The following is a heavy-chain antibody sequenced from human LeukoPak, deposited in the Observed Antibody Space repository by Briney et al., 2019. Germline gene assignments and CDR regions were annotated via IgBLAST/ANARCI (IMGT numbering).Heavy chain of an antibody. CDR1: GHSIRSGSY. Sequence: SETLSLTCDVSGHSIRSGSYWGWIWQPPGKGLEWIGSIYHSGNTYYNSSLKSRLIISVDTSKNQISLKLSSVAAADTAIYYCARGRGGSGDRVIFDIWGQGTLVTISS. J-gene: IGHJ4*02. V-gene: IGHV4-38-2*01. CDR3: ARGRGGSGDRVIFDI. CDR2: IYHSGNT. D-gene: IGHD1-26*01.